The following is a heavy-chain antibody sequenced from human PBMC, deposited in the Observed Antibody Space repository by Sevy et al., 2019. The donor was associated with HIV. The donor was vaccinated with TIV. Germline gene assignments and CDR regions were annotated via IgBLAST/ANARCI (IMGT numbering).Heavy chain of an antibody. CDR3: ARLGLQWPGYDY. CDR2: INPSGGST. CDR1: GYTFTSYY. V-gene: IGHV1-46*01. Sequence: ASVKVSCKASGYTFTSYYMHWVRQAPGQGLEWMGIINPSGGSTSYAQKFQGRVTMTRDTSTSTVYMELSSLRSEVTAVYYCARLGLQWPGYDYWGQGTLVTVSS. J-gene: IGHJ4*02. D-gene: IGHD4-4*01.